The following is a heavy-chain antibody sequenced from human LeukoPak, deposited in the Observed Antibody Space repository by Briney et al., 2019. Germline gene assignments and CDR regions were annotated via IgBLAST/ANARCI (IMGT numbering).Heavy chain of an antibody. V-gene: IGHV4-59*01. CDR2: IYYSGST. J-gene: IGHJ4*02. Sequence: SETLSLTCTVSGGSISSYYWSWIRQPPGKGLEWIGYIYYSGSTNYNPSLKSRVTISVDTSKNQFSLKLSSVTAADTAVYYCARSTTYDYVWGSYPLFDYWGQGTLVTVSS. CDR1: GGSISSYY. CDR3: ARSTTYDYVWGSYPLFDY. D-gene: IGHD3-16*02.